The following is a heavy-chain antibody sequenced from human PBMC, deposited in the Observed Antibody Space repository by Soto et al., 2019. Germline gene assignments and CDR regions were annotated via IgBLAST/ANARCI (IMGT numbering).Heavy chain of an antibody. CDR1: GYTFTSYG. D-gene: IGHD6-13*01. CDR3: ARDKAAAGTSYRFDP. V-gene: IGHV1-18*01. J-gene: IGHJ5*02. Sequence: ASVKVSCKASGYTFTSYGISWLRQAPGQGLEWMGWISAYNGNTNYAQKLQGRVTMTTDTSTSTAYMELRSLRSDDTAVYYCARDKAAAGTSYRFDPWGQGTLVTVSS. CDR2: ISAYNGNT.